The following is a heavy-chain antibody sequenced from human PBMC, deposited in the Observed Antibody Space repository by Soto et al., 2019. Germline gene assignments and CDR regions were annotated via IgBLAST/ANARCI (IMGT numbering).Heavy chain of an antibody. CDR2: IYYSGST. J-gene: IGHJ5*02. D-gene: IGHD4-17*01. Sequence: PSETLSLTCTVSGGSISSSSYYWGWIRQPPGKGLEWIGSIYYSGSTYYNPSLKSRVTISVDTSKNQFSLKLSSVNAADTAVYYCETRLTTGWFDPWGQGTLVTVSS. CDR1: GGSISSSSYY. V-gene: IGHV4-39*01. CDR3: ETRLTTGWFDP.